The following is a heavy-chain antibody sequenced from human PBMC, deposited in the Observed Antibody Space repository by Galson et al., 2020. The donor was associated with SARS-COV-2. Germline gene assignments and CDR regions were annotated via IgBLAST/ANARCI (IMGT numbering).Heavy chain of an antibody. CDR3: ARVDCSGGSCYPGKY. V-gene: IGHV3-7*03. CDR2: IKHDGSEK. Sequence: SCAASGFTFSSFWMSWVRQAPGKGLEWVANIKHDGSEKYYVDSVKGRFTISRDNAKNALYLQLNSLRGEDTAVYRCARVDCSGGSCYPGKYWGQGTLVTVSS. CDR1: GFTFSSFW. D-gene: IGHD2-15*01. J-gene: IGHJ4*02.